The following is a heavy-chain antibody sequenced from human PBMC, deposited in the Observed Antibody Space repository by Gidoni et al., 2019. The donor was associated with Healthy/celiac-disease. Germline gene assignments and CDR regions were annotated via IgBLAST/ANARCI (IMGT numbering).Heavy chain of an antibody. CDR3: AKDEPSAYYYDSSGYTLDY. Sequence: QVQLVESGGGVVQPGRSLRLSCAASGFPFRSYGMHWVRQAPGKGLEWVAVIAYEGSNKYYADSVKGRFTISRDNSKNTLYLQMNSLRAEDTAVYYCAKDEPSAYYYDSSGYTLDYWGQGTLVTVSS. D-gene: IGHD3-22*01. CDR1: GFPFRSYG. V-gene: IGHV3-30*18. J-gene: IGHJ4*02. CDR2: IAYEGSNK.